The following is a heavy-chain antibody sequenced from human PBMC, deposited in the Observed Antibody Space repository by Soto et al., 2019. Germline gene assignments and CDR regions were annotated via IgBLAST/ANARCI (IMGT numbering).Heavy chain of an antibody. CDR2: IFSNDEK. CDR1: GFSLSNARMG. D-gene: IGHD4-17*01. V-gene: IGHV2-26*01. J-gene: IGHJ4*02. Sequence: SGPTLVNPTETLTLTCTVSGFSLSNARMGVSWIRQPPGKALEWLAHIFSNDEKSYSTSLKSRLTISKDTSESQVVLTMTNMDPVDTATYYCARMSPATVTTHIDYWGQGTLVTVSS. CDR3: ARMSPATVTTHIDY.